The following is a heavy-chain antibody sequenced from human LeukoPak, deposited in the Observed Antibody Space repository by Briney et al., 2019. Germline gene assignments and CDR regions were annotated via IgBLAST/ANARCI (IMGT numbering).Heavy chain of an antibody. CDR2: ISYDGSNK. V-gene: IGHV3-30*19. J-gene: IGHJ4*02. CDR3: ARDWDYYGSGSYIALDY. CDR1: GFTFSSYG. Sequence: GGSLRLSCAASGFTFSSYGMHWVRQAPGKGLEWVAVISYDGSNKYYADSVKGRFTISRDNSKNTLYLQKNSLRAEDTAVYYCARDWDYYGSGSYIALDYWGQGTLVTVSS. D-gene: IGHD3-10*01.